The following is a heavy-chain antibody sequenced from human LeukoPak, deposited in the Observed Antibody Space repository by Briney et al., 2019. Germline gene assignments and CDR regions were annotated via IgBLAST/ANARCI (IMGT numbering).Heavy chain of an antibody. D-gene: IGHD3-10*02. J-gene: IGHJ5*02. CDR3: ARHGGYVLHNWFDP. V-gene: IGHV4-4*09. CDR2: IYTSGST. CDR1: GGSISSYY. Sequence: SETLSLTCTVSGGSISSYYWSWIRQPPGKGLEWIGYIYTSGSTNYNPSPKSRVTISVDTSKNQFSLRLSSVTAADTAVYYCARHGGYVLHNWFDPWGQGTLVTVSS.